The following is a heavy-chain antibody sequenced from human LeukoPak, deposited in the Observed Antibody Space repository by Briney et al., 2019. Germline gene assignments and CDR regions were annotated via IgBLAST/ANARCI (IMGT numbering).Heavy chain of an antibody. J-gene: IGHJ4*02. CDR3: AKETGVVAARPHYFDY. CDR1: GFTFSSYA. Sequence: GGSLRLSCAASGFTFSSYAMSWVRQAPGEGLEWVPTFCGSGGSTYYADSVKGRFTISRDNSKNTLYLQMNSLRAEDTAVYYCAKETGVVAARPHYFDYWGQGTLVTVSS. D-gene: IGHD6-6*01. CDR2: FCGSGGST. V-gene: IGHV3-23*01.